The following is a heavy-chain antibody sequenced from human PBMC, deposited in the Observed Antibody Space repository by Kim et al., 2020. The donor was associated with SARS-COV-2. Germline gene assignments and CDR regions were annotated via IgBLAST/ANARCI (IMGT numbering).Heavy chain of an antibody. CDR1: GFTVSSNY. J-gene: IGHJ6*02. Sequence: GGSLRLSCAASGFTVSSNYMSWVRQVPGKGLEWVSVIYIGGTTKYADSVKGRFTISRDNSKNTLYLQINSLRGDDSAVYYCARWTCGGDCYYYYNGMDVWGQGTTVTVSS. CDR2: IYIGGTT. V-gene: IGHV3-53*05. D-gene: IGHD2-21*02. CDR3: ARWTCGGDCYYYYNGMDV.